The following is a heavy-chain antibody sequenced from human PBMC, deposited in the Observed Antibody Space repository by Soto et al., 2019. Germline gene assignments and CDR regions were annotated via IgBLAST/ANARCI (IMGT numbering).Heavy chain of an antibody. CDR3: VRDGGVVVPRTLWWTFDY. V-gene: IGHV1-58*01. Sequence: SVKVSCKASGFTFTSSAVQWVRQARGQRLEWIGWIGAASGNTDYAQKLQGRVTITTDTSTSTTYMELRSLRSDDTAVYYCVRDGGVVVPRTLWWTFDYWGPGTLVTVSS. J-gene: IGHJ4*02. CDR1: GFTFTSSA. CDR2: IGAASGNT. D-gene: IGHD2-15*01.